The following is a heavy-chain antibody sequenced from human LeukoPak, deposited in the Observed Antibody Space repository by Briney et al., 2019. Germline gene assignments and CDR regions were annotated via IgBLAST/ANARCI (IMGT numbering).Heavy chain of an antibody. CDR2: ISGSGGST. CDR1: GFTFSSYA. D-gene: IGHD3-22*01. Sequence: GGSLRLSCAASGFTFSSYAMSWVRQAPGKRLEWVSAISGSGGSTYYADSVKGRFTISRDNSKNTLYLQMNSLRAEDTAVYYCAKDQSRYYYDSSGLFDYWGQGTLVTVSS. J-gene: IGHJ4*02. V-gene: IGHV3-23*01. CDR3: AKDQSRYYYDSSGLFDY.